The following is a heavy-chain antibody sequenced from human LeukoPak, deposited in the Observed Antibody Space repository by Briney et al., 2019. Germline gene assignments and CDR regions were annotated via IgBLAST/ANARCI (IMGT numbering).Heavy chain of an antibody. J-gene: IGHJ4*02. Sequence: ASVKVSCKASGYTLTGYYPHWVRQAPGQGLEWMGWINPNSGATSYAQKFQGRVTMTRDTSINTAYMELSRLRSDDTAVYYCARDSGGNFGYWGQGTLVTVSS. CDR2: INPNSGAT. CDR1: GYTLTGYY. CDR3: ARDSGGNFGY. D-gene: IGHD2-15*01. V-gene: IGHV1-2*02.